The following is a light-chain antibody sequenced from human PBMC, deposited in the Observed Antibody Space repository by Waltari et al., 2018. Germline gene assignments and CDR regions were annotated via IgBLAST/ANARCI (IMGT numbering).Light chain of an antibody. CDR3: QHYVRLPAT. CDR1: QRVSRS. CDR2: GAS. Sequence: EIVLTQSPGTLSLSPGARATLSCRAIQRVSRSLAWYQQKPGQAPRLLIYGASSRATGIPDRFSGSGSGTDFSLTISRLEPEDFAVYYCQHYVRLPATFGQGTKVEIK. V-gene: IGKV3-20*01. J-gene: IGKJ1*01.